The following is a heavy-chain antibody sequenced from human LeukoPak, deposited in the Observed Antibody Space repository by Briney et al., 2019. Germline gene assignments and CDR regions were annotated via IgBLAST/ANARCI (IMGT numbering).Heavy chain of an antibody. CDR1: GFTFSSYA. CDR2: ISGSGGST. D-gene: IGHD6-19*01. V-gene: IGHV3-23*01. J-gene: IGHJ4*02. CDR3: AKVQYSSGWYGPYFDY. Sequence: GGSLRLFCAASGFTFSSYAMSWVRQAPGKGLEWVSAISGSGGSTYYADSVKGRFTISRDNSKNTLYLQMNSLRAEDTAVYYCAKVQYSSGWYGPYFDYWGQGTLVTVSS.